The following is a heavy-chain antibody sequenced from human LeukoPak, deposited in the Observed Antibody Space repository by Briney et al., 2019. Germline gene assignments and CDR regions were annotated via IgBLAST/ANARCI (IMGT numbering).Heavy chain of an antibody. CDR1: GGTFSSYA. V-gene: IGHV1-69*05. CDR2: IIPIFGTA. D-gene: IGHD3-22*01. J-gene: IGHJ4*02. Sequence: GASVKVSCKASGGTFSSYAISWVRQAPGQGLEWMGRIIPIFGTANYAQKFQGRVTITTDESTSTAYMELSSLRSEDTAVYYCASDPVYYDSSVLYWGQGTLVTVSS. CDR3: ASDPVYYDSSVLY.